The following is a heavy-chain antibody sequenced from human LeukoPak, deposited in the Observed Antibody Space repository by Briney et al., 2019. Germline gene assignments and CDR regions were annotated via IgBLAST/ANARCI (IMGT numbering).Heavy chain of an antibody. V-gene: IGHV4-4*07. CDR2: IYTSGST. CDR1: GGSISSYY. CDR3: ARVDYYGSGSYYDYYFDY. Sequence: PSETLSLTCTVSGGSISSYYWSWIRQPAGKGLEWIGRIYTSGSTNYNPSLKSRVTMSVDTSKNQFSLKLSSVTAADTAVYYCARVDYYGSGSYYDYYFDYWGQGTLVTVSS. J-gene: IGHJ4*02. D-gene: IGHD3-10*01.